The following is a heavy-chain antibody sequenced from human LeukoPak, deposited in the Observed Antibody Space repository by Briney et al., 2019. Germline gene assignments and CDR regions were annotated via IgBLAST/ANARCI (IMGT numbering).Heavy chain of an antibody. Sequence: GGSLRLSCAASGFTFSRDNLHWVRQAPGKGLEWVSGISGSDGSTYYADSVKGRFTISRDNSKNTLYLQMNSLRAEDTAVYYCAKERNYGDSFWDYWGQGTLVTVSS. D-gene: IGHD4-17*01. V-gene: IGHV3-23*01. CDR3: AKERNYGDSFWDY. CDR1: GFTFSRDN. CDR2: ISGSDGST. J-gene: IGHJ4*02.